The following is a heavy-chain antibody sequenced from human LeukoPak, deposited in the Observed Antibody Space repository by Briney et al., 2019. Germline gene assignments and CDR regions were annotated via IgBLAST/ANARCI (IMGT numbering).Heavy chain of an antibody. CDR3: ATGGPYGGSYWGDY. Sequence: ASVKVSCKVSGYTLTELSMHWVRQAPGKGLEWMGGFDPEDGETIYAQKFQGRVTMTEDTSTDTAYMELSSLRSEDTAVYYCATGGPYGGSYWGDYWGQETLVTVPS. V-gene: IGHV1-24*01. D-gene: IGHD1-26*01. J-gene: IGHJ4*02. CDR2: FDPEDGET. CDR1: GYTLTELS.